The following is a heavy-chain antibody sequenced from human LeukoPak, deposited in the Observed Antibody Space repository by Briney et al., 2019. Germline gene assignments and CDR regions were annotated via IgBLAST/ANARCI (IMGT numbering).Heavy chain of an antibody. CDR2: IYYSGST. J-gene: IGHJ4*02. V-gene: IGHV4-59*01. CDR1: GGSISSYY. D-gene: IGHD6-13*01. Sequence: SETLSLTCTVSGGSISSYYWSWIRQPPGKGLEWIGYIYYSGSTNYNPSLKSRVTISVDTSKNQFSLKLSSVTAADTAVYYCARGWSSSSWYYSDYWGQGTLVTVSS. CDR3: ARGWSSSSWYYSDY.